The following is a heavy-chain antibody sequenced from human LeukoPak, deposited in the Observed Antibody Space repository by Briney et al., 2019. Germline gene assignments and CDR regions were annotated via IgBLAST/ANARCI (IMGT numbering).Heavy chain of an antibody. Sequence: GGALRLSCAASGFTLRDYYMRWVRPAPGEGVGWVSTIYTGGNTYYAASVKGRFTISRDFSKNTVFLHMNSLRAEDTAMYYCARGDDSGYYDYFDYWGQGALVTVSS. D-gene: IGHD3-22*01. CDR2: IYTGGNT. CDR1: GFTLRDYY. J-gene: IGHJ4*02. V-gene: IGHV3-53*01. CDR3: ARGDDSGYYDYFDY.